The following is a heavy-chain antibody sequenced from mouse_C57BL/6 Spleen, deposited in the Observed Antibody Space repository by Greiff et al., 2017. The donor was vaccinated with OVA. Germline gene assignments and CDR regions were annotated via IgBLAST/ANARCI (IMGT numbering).Heavy chain of an antibody. D-gene: IGHD1-1*01. CDR1: GFTFSSYG. V-gene: IGHV5-6*01. J-gene: IGHJ2*01. CDR2: ISSGGSYT. Sequence: EVKLVESGGDLVKPGGSLKLSCAASGFTFSSYGMSWVRQTPDQRLEWVATISSGGSYTYYPDSVKGRFTISRDNAKNTLYLQMSSLKSEDTAMYYCARHGDYYGSSYPYYLDYWGQGTTLTVSS. CDR3: ARHGDYYGSSYPYYLDY.